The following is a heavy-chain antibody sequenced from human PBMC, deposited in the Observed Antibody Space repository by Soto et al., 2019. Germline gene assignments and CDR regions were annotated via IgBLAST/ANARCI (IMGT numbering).Heavy chain of an antibody. J-gene: IGHJ6*02. D-gene: IGHD2-2*01. CDR2: IGESGTPT. V-gene: IGHV3-23*01. CDR1: GFTFSSYA. Sequence: EVQLLESGGGLVQPGGSLRLSCAASGFTFSSYAMNWVRQAPGKGLEWVSLIGESGTPTYYADSVKGRFTISRDNSGNTLFLEIYSLRAEGTAVYYCARDIPGVSYYGMDVWGQGTTVTVSS. CDR3: ARDIPGVSYYGMDV.